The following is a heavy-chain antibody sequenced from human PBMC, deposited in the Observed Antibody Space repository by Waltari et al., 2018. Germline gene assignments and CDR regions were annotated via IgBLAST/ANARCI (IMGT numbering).Heavy chain of an antibody. CDR3: AKSDTMIEGYSDY. J-gene: IGHJ4*02. CDR2: IWYDGSNK. CDR1: GFTFSSYG. D-gene: IGHD3-22*01. V-gene: IGHV3-30*18. Sequence: QVQLVESGGGVVQPGRSLSLSCAASGFTFSSYGMHWVRQAPGKGLEWVAVIWYDGSNKYYADSVKGRFTISRDNSKNTLYLQMNSLRAEDTAMYYCAKSDTMIEGYSDYWGQGTLVTVSS.